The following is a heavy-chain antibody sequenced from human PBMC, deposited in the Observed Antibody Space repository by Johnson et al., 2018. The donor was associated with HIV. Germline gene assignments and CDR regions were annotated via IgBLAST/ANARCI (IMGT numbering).Heavy chain of an antibody. CDR2: ISYDGSNK. CDR3: AKESYTGGLDI. V-gene: IGHV3-30*18. J-gene: IGHJ3*02. Sequence: VQLMESGGGVVQPGGSLRLSCAASGFTFSSYGMHWVRQAPGKGLEWVAVISYDGSNKYYADSVKGRFTISRDNSKNTLYLQMNSLRAEDTAVYDCAKESYTGGLDIWGQGTMVTVSS. D-gene: IGHD4-23*01. CDR1: GFTFSSYG.